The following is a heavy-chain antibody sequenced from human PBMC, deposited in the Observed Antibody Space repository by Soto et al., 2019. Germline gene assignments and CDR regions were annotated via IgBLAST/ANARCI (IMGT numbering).Heavy chain of an antibody. CDR3: AKDLPYYDFWSGYFRRAPYDAFDI. CDR1: GFTFSSYA. Sequence: PGGSLRLSCAASGFTFSSYAMSWVRQAPGKGLEWVSAISGSGGSTYYADSVKGRFTISRDNSKNTLYLQMNSLRAEDTAVYYCAKDLPYYDFWSGYFRRAPYDAFDIWGQGTMVTVSS. CDR2: ISGSGGST. D-gene: IGHD3-3*01. J-gene: IGHJ3*02. V-gene: IGHV3-23*01.